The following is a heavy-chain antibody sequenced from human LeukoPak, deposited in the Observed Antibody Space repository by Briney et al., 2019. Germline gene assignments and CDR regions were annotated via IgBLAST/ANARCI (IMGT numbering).Heavy chain of an antibody. CDR1: GFTFSSYG. CDR2: ISGSGGST. V-gene: IGHV3-23*01. J-gene: IGHJ4*02. Sequence: GGSLRLSCAASGFTFSSYGMSWVRQAPGKGLEWVSAISGSGGSTYYADSVKGRFTISRGNSKNTLYLQMNSLRAEDTAVYYCAKATSSEGSFDYWGQGTLVTVSS. D-gene: IGHD3-10*01. CDR3: AKATSSEGSFDY.